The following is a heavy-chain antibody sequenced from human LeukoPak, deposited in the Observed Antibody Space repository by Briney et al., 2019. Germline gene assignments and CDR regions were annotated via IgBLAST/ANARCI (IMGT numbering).Heavy chain of an antibody. CDR2: ISAYNGNT. Sequence: ASVKVSCKASGYTFTSYGISWVRQAPGQGLEWMGWISAYNGNTNYAQKLQGRVTMTTDTSTSTAYMELRSLRSDDTAVYYCARDTVYSSSTGPFDIWGQGTMVTVSS. J-gene: IGHJ3*02. CDR3: ARDTVYSSSTGPFDI. CDR1: GYTFTSYG. D-gene: IGHD6-6*01. V-gene: IGHV1-18*01.